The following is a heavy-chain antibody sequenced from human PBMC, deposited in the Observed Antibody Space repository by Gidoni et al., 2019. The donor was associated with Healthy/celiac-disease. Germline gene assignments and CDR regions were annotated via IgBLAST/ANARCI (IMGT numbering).Heavy chain of an antibody. Sequence: SAISGSGGSTYYADSVKGRFTISRDNSKNTLYLQMNSLRAEETAVYYCAKAQGFWSKGTYYYYGMDVWGQGTTVTVSS. CDR2: ISGSGGST. CDR3: AKAQGFWSKGTYYYYGMDV. J-gene: IGHJ6*02. D-gene: IGHD3-3*01. V-gene: IGHV3-23*01.